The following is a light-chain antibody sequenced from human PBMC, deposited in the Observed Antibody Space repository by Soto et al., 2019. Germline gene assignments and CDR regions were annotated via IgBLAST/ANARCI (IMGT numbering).Light chain of an antibody. CDR2: GNS. CDR1: SSKIGAGYD. CDR3: QSYDSSLSGNVV. J-gene: IGLJ2*01. Sequence: QSVLTQPPSVSGAPGQRVTISCTGSSSKIGAGYDVHWYQQLPGTAPKLLIYGNSNRPSGVPDRFSGSKSGTSASLAITGLQSEDEADYYCQSYDSSLSGNVVFGGATKLTVL. V-gene: IGLV1-40*01.